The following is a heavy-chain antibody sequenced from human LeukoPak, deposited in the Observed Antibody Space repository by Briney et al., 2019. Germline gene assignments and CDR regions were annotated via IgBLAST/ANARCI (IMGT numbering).Heavy chain of an antibody. Sequence: GGSLRLSCAASGFTFSSYSMNWVRQAPGKGLEWVSSISSSSSYICYADSVKGRFTISRDNAKNSLYLQMNSLRAEDTAVYYCARSQHYYDSSGYYLVYWGQGTLVTVSS. CDR3: ARSQHYYDSSGYYLVY. J-gene: IGHJ4*02. D-gene: IGHD3-22*01. CDR2: ISSSSSYI. CDR1: GFTFSSYS. V-gene: IGHV3-21*01.